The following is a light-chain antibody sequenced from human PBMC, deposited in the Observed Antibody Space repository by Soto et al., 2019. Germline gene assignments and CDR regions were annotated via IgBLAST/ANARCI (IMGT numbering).Light chain of an antibody. J-gene: IGKJ1*01. CDR3: QQYESSVT. Sequence: EIGLTQSPGSLSLSPGEGATLSCRASQSVSSSFFASYQQKPGQAPSLLIYGASRRATGVPDRLSGSGSGTDFTLSISRLEPEDFEVHFCQQYESSVTFGQGTKVEI. CDR1: QSVSSSF. V-gene: IGKV3-20*01. CDR2: GAS.